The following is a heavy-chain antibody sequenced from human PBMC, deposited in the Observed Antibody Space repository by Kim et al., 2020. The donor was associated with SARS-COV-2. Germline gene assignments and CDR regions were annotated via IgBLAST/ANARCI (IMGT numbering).Heavy chain of an antibody. CDR2: ISAYNGNT. Sequence: ASVKVSCKASGYTFTSYGISWVRQAPGQGLEWMGWISAYNGNTNYAQKLQGRVTMTTDTSTSTAYMELRSLRSDDTAVYYCARDHSSSWYPNWFDPWGQGTLVTVSS. V-gene: IGHV1-18*01. D-gene: IGHD6-13*01. CDR1: GYTFTSYG. J-gene: IGHJ5*02. CDR3: ARDHSSSWYPNWFDP.